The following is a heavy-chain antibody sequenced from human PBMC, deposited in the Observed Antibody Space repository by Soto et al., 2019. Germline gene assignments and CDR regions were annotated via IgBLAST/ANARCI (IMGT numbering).Heavy chain of an antibody. Sequence: EVQLVESGGGLVKPGGSLRLSCAASGFTFSSYSMNWVRQAPGKGLEWVSSISSSSSYIYYADSVKGRFTISRDNAKNSLYLQMNSLRAEDTAVYYCARGWELLYYYYGMDVWGQGTTVTVSS. D-gene: IGHD1-26*01. V-gene: IGHV3-21*01. CDR2: ISSSSSYI. CDR1: GFTFSSYS. CDR3: ARGWELLYYYYGMDV. J-gene: IGHJ6*02.